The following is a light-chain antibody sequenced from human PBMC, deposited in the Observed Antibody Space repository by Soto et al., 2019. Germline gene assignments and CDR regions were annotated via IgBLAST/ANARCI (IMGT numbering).Light chain of an antibody. CDR2: EVS. CDR3: SSYTSSSTSGV. Sequence: ALTQPASVTGSRGQSITISCTGTSSDVGGYNYVSWYQQHPGKAPKLMIYEVSNRPSGVSNRFSGSKSGNTASLTISGLQAEDEADYYCSSYTSSSTSGVFGGGTKVTVL. CDR1: SSDVGGYNY. V-gene: IGLV2-14*01. J-gene: IGLJ2*01.